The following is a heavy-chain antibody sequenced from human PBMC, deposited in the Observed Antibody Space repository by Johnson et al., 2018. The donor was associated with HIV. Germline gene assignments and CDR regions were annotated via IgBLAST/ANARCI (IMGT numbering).Heavy chain of an antibody. V-gene: IGHV3-30-3*01. CDR1: AFTFSSYA. CDR2: ISHDGSDK. D-gene: IGHD3-22*01. J-gene: IGHJ3*02. CDR3: ARVSRYTYDNDDAHLLHAFDI. Sequence: QVQLVESGGGVVQPGGSPSLSCAASAFTFSSYAMHWVRQAPGKGLEWVAVISHDGSDKSYADSVTARFPISRDRSENTLFMQMNILRAEAMAVYHCARVSRYTYDNDDAHLLHAFDIWGQGTMVTVSS.